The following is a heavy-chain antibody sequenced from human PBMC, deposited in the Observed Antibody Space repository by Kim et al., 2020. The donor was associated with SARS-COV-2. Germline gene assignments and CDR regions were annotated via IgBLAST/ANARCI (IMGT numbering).Heavy chain of an antibody. CDR2: IYYSGST. V-gene: IGHV4-31*03. CDR1: GGSISSGGYY. CDR3: ARAPRRIITIFGVVTHFDY. D-gene: IGHD3-3*01. J-gene: IGHJ4*02. Sequence: SETLSLTCTVSGGSISSGGYYWSWIRQHPGKGLEWIGCIYYSGSTYYNPSLKSRVTISVDTSKNQFSLKLSSVTAADTAVYYCARAPRRIITIFGVVTHFDYWGQGTLVTVSS.